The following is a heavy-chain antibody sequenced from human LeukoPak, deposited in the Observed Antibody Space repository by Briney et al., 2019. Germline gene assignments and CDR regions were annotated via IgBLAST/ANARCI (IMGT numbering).Heavy chain of an antibody. Sequence: GGSLRLSCAASGFTFSSYTVNWIRQAPGKGLEWVSSISGSSYYIYYADSVRGRFTISRDNAKNSAYVQMNSLRAEDTAVYYCAKDRMSGSSYPYYFDYWGQGTLVTVSS. CDR1: GFTFSSYT. CDR2: ISGSSYYI. CDR3: AKDRMSGSSYPYYFDY. V-gene: IGHV3-21*01. J-gene: IGHJ4*02. D-gene: IGHD1-26*01.